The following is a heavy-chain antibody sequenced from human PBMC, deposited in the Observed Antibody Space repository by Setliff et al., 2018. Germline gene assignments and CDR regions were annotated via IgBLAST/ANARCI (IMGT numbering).Heavy chain of an antibody. D-gene: IGHD3-3*01. V-gene: IGHV4-38-2*02. Sequence: SETLSLTCAVSGYSXXSGYYWAWIRXXPGXXXXXXXXXXXXXXXXXXXXXXSRVXXSVDTSRNQFSLKLNSVTAADTAVYYCAREVKRLTMLGVPILHFDSWGQGSLVTVSS. CDR1: GYSXXSGYY. CDR2: XXXXXXX. CDR3: AREVKRLTMLGVPILHFDS. J-gene: IGHJ4*02.